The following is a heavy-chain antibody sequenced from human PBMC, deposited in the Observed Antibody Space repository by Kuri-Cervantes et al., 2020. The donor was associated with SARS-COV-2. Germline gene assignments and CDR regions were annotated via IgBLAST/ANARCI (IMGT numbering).Heavy chain of an antibody. J-gene: IGHJ4*02. CDR3: ARDRGGVQDI. CDR2: ISHDGINK. CDR1: GFTFNTCA. D-gene: IGHD3-10*01. Sequence: GESLKISCAASGFTFNTCAMHWVRLAPGKGLEWMAVISHDGINKYYAESVKGRFNISRDNFKNTVYLRMTSLGPDDTAVYYCARDRGGVQDIWGQGSLVTVSS. V-gene: IGHV3-30-3*01.